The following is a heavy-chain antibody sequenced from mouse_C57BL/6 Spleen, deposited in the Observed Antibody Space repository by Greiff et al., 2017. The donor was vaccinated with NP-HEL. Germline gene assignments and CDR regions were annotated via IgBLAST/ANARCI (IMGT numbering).Heavy chain of an antibody. CDR3: ARLEWSFAY. CDR1: GYTFTSYW. J-gene: IGHJ3*01. CDR2: IYPSDSET. Sequence: VKLQQPGAELVRPGSSVKLSCKASGYTFTSYWMDWVKQRPGQGLEWIGNIYPSDSETHYNQKFKDKATLTVDKSSSTAYMQLSSLTSEDSAVYYCARLEWSFAYWGQGTLVTVSA. D-gene: IGHD2-10*02. V-gene: IGHV1-61*01.